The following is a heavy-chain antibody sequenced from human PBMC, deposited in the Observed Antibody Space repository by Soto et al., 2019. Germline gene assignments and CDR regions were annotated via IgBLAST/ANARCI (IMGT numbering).Heavy chain of an antibody. CDR1: GVSVRSEW. CDR2: INQDGSAK. J-gene: IGHJ4*02. Sequence: WGSLRLACVACGVSVRSEWMSWVRQAPGRGLEWVANINQDGSAKDYVDSVKGRFTISRDNAKNSLYLQMNSLRAEDSAAFYCTRGPNWGQGTQVTVSS. V-gene: IGHV3-7*04. CDR3: TRGPN.